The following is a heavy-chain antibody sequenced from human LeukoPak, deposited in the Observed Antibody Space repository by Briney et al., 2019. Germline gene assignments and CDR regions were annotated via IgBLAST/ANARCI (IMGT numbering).Heavy chain of an antibody. CDR2: IIPILGIA. D-gene: IGHD5-24*01. Sequence: ASVKVSCKASGGTFSSYATSWVRQAPGQGLEWMGRIIPILGIANYAQKFQGRVTITADKSTSTAYMELSSLRSEDTAVYYCASTGRDGYKFDYWGQGTLVTVSS. J-gene: IGHJ4*02. V-gene: IGHV1-69*04. CDR3: ASTGRDGYKFDY. CDR1: GGTFSSYA.